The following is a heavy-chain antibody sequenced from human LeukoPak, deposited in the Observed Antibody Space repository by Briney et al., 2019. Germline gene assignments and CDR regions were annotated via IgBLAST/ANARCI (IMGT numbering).Heavy chain of an antibody. CDR3: ARDLVGLTGDF. CDR2: ISSSSSYI. D-gene: IGHD2-8*02. Sequence: PGGSLRLSCAASGFTFSSYAMSWVRQAPGKGLEWVSSISSSSSYIYYADSVKGRFTISRDNAKNSLYLQMNGLRAEDTAVYYCARDLVGLTGDFWGQGALVTVSS. J-gene: IGHJ4*02. V-gene: IGHV3-21*01. CDR1: GFTFSSYA.